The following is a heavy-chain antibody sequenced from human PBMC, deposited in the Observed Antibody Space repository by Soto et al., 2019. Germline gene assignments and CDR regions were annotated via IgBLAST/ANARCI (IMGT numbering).Heavy chain of an antibody. V-gene: IGHV4-30-4*01. D-gene: IGHD5-12*01. CDR3: ARGRSGYDEYFDY. J-gene: IGHJ4*02. Sequence: SETLSLTCTVSCGSISSGDYYWSWIRQPPGKGLEWIGYIYYSGSTYYNPSLKSRVTISVGTSKNQFSLKLSSVTAADTAVYYCARGRSGYDEYFDYWGQGTLVTVSS. CDR2: IYYSGST. CDR1: CGSISSGDYY.